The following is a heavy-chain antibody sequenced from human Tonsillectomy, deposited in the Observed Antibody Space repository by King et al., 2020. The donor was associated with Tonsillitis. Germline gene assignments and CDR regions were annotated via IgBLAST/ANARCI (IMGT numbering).Heavy chain of an antibody. V-gene: IGHV4-38-2*02. CDR3: ARDGSDYYDSSGYYYGGAFDI. J-gene: IGHJ3*02. CDR2: IYHSGST. D-gene: IGHD3-22*01. CDR1: GYSIGSGYY. Sequence: QLQESGPGLVKPSETLSLTCAVSGYSIGSGYYWGWIRQPPGKGLEWIGSIYHSGSTYYNPSLKSRVTISVDTSKNQFSLKLSSVTAADTAVYYCARDGSDYYDSSGYYYGGAFDIWGQGTMVTVSS.